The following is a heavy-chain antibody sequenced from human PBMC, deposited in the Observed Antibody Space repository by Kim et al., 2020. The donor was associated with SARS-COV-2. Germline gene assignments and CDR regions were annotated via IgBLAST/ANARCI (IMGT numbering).Heavy chain of an antibody. CDR1: GFTFSSYA. V-gene: IGHV3-23*01. CDR3: AKREKGVTTVMRRDYYYYYMDV. J-gene: IGHJ6*03. Sequence: GGSLRLSCAASGFTFSSYAMSWVRQAPGKGLEWVSAISGSGGSTYYADSVKGRFTISRDNSKNTLYLQMNSLRAEDTAVYYCAKREKGVTTVMRRDYYYYYMDVWGKGTTVTVSS. D-gene: IGHD4-4*01. CDR2: ISGSGGST.